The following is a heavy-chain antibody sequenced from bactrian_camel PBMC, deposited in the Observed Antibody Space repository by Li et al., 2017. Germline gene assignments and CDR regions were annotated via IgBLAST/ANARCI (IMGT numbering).Heavy chain of an antibody. J-gene: IGHJ6*01. CDR3: AAGPLGPMGCGFGY. D-gene: IGHD3*01. CDR1: GYTYDSIC. V-gene: IGHV3S53*01. Sequence: QVQLVESGGGSVQAGGSLTLSCTASGYTYDSICWAWFRQVPGKERERVASIENGGRTTYAESVKGRFRISKDTDTPSAGLQMNALKPEDSAMYYCAAGPLGPMGCGFGYWGQGTQVTVS. CDR2: IENGGRT.